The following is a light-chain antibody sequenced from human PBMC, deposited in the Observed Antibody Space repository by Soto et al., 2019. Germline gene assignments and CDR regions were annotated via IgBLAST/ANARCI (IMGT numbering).Light chain of an antibody. Sequence: DIQMTQSPSSLSASVGDRVTITCRASQTISSYLNWYQQKPGKAPKLLIYAASTLQSGDPSSFSGSGSGTDFTLTISSLQPEDFATYYCQQSYSLPRTFGQGTKVEIK. CDR3: QQSYSLPRT. CDR1: QTISSY. CDR2: AAS. V-gene: IGKV1-39*01. J-gene: IGKJ1*01.